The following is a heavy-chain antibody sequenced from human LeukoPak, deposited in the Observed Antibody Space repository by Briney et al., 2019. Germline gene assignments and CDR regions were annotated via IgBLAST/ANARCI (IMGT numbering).Heavy chain of an antibody. V-gene: IGHV4-39*01. Sequence: SETLSLTCTVSGDSISSSSFCWGWIRQPPGKGLEWIGSIYYSGSTYYNPSLKSRATISVDTSKNQFSLNLSSVTAADTAVHYCARGVPVQLWFSGSDAFDIWGQGTMVTVSS. CDR2: IYYSGST. CDR1: GDSISSSSFC. CDR3: ARGVPVQLWFSGSDAFDI. D-gene: IGHD5-18*01. J-gene: IGHJ3*02.